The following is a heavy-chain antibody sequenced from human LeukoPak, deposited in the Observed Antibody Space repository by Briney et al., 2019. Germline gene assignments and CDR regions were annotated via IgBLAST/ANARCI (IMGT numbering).Heavy chain of an antibody. J-gene: IGHJ4*02. Sequence: GGSLRLSCAASGFAFDDYAMHWVRQAPGKGLELVSGISWNSGNINYADSVKGRFTISRDNAKNSLYLQMNSLRAEDTALYYCAKDRSGGSGSYSDYWGQGTLVTVSS. CDR3: AKDRSGGSGSYSDY. CDR1: GFAFDDYA. CDR2: ISWNSGNI. V-gene: IGHV3-9*01. D-gene: IGHD3-10*01.